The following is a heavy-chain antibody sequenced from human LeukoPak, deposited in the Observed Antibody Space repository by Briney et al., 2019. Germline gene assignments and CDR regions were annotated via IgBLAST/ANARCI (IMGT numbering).Heavy chain of an antibody. Sequence: GGSLRLSCAASGFTFSSNVMSWVRQAPGRGLEWVSTLSGSGGSTYYADSVKGRFTISRDNHKNTVHLQMNSLRVEDTAMYYCAKEGGYASSWIWGQGILVTVSS. J-gene: IGHJ4*02. V-gene: IGHV3-23*01. CDR3: AKEGGYASSWI. CDR1: GFTFSSNV. CDR2: LSGSGGST. D-gene: IGHD6-13*01.